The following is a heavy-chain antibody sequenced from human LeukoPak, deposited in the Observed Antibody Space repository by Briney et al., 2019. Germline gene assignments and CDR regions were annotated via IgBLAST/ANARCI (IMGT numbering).Heavy chain of an antibody. Sequence: GGSLRLSCAASGFTFSSYAMSWVRQAPGKGLEWVSVIYSGGSTYYADSVKGRFTISRDNAKNSLYLQMNSLRAEDTALYYCARHVVAVGFDYWGQGTLVTVSS. CDR2: IYSGGST. D-gene: IGHD3-22*01. CDR1: GFTFSSYA. V-gene: IGHV3-23*03. J-gene: IGHJ4*02. CDR3: ARHVVAVGFDY.